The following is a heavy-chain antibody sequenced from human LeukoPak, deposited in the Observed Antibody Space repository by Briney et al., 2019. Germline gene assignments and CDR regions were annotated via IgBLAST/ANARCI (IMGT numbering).Heavy chain of an antibody. CDR3: AREVYDILTGPIYYYYYYMDV. Sequence: ASVKVSCKASGYTFTGYYMHWVRQAPGQGLEWMGWINPNSGGTNYAQKFQGRVTMTRDTSISTAYMEPSRLRSDDTAVYYCAREVYDILTGPIYYYYYYMDVWGKGTTVTISS. V-gene: IGHV1-2*02. J-gene: IGHJ6*03. CDR1: GYTFTGYY. CDR2: INPNSGGT. D-gene: IGHD3-9*01.